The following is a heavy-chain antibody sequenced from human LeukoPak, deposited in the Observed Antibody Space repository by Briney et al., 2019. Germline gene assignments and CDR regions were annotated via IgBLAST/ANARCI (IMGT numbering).Heavy chain of an antibody. D-gene: IGHD2-2*01. CDR1: GGTFSSYA. CDR2: IIPIFGTA. V-gene: IGHV1-69*06. Sequence: ASVKVSCKASGGTFSSYAISWVRQAPGQGLEWMGGIIPIFGTANYAQTFLGRVTITADKSTSTAYMELSSLRSEDTAVYYCARRTLDCSSTSCSYYFDYWGQGTLVTVSS. CDR3: ARRTLDCSSTSCSYYFDY. J-gene: IGHJ4*02.